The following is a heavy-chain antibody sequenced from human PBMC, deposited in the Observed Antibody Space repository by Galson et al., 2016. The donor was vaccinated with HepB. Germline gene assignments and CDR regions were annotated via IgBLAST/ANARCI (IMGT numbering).Heavy chain of an antibody. J-gene: IGHJ4*02. V-gene: IGHV3-7*03. D-gene: IGHD6-19*01. CDR2: IKQDGSEQ. CDR1: GFSFSGLW. CDR3: VGGAGWLPDY. Sequence: SLRLSCAASGFSFSGLWMNWVRQTPRKGLEWVAIIKQDGSEQKYVDSVKGRFTISRDNAKNSVYLQMNSLRGEDTAVYYCVGGAGWLPDYWGQGTLVTVSS.